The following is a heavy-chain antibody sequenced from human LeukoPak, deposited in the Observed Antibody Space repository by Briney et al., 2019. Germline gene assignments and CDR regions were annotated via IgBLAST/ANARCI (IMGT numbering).Heavy chain of an antibody. J-gene: IGHJ4*02. CDR1: GGSISSGSYY. CDR2: IYTSGST. V-gene: IGHV4-61*02. D-gene: IGHD6-13*01. CDR3: ARTAAAGTNWFFDY. Sequence: SETLSLTCTVSGGSISSGSYYWSWIRQPAGEGLEWIGRIYTSGSTNYNPSLKSRVTMSVDTSKNQFSLKLSSVTAADTAVYYCARTAAAGTNWFFDYWGQGTLVTVSS.